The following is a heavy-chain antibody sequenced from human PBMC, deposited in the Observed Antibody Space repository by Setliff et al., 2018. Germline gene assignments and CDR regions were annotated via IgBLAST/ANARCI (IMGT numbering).Heavy chain of an antibody. J-gene: IGHJ4*02. Sequence: ASVKVSCKATGYTLSRHYMHWARQAPGQGLEWMGIINPGGGSASIVQKFQGRVTMTSDTSTSTVYMEFTGLTSEDTAVYYCERAGVAAADRKGLLEYWGQGTLVTVSS. CDR3: ERAGVAAADRKGLLEY. V-gene: IGHV1-46*01. D-gene: IGHD6-13*01. CDR1: GYTLSRHY. CDR2: INPGGGSA.